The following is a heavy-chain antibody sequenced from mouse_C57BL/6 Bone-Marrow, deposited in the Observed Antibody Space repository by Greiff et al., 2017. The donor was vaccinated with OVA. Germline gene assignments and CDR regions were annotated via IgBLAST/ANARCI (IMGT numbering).Heavy chain of an antibody. CDR2: IYPGSGNT. Sequence: VQLVESGAELVRPGASVKLSCKASGYTFTDYSINWVKQRPGQGLEWIARIYPGSGNTYYNEKFKGKATLTAEKSSSTAYMQLSSLTSEDSAVYFCARRGGYWGQGTTLTVSS. CDR1: GYTFTDYS. CDR3: ARRGGY. J-gene: IGHJ2*01. V-gene: IGHV1-76*01.